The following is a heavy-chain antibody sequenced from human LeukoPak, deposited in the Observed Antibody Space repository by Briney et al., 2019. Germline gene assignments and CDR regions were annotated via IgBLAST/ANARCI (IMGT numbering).Heavy chain of an antibody. CDR2: IWSDGTEK. CDR1: GFTYSHFG. D-gene: IGHD4-11*01. V-gene: IGHV3-33*06. CDR3: AKDAQRGFDYSNSLEY. Sequence: GRSLRLSCAASGFTYSHFGMHWVRQAPGKGLEWVAVIWSDGTEKYYGDAVKGRLTIARDNSRNTLYLQMNSLRDDDTAVYYCAKDAQRGFDYSNSLEYWGQGTLVTVSS. J-gene: IGHJ4*02.